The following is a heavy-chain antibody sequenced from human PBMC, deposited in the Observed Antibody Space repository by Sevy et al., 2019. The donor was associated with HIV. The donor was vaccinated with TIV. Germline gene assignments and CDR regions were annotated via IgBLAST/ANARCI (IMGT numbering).Heavy chain of an antibody. CDR1: GFTFSSYA. CDR3: AREGAPGYYYYYYMDV. J-gene: IGHJ6*03. D-gene: IGHD1-26*01. Sequence: GGSLRLSCAASGFTFSSYAMHWLRQAPGKGLEWVAVISYDGSNKYYADSVKGRFTISRDNSKNTLYLQMNSLRAEDTAVYYCAREGAPGYYYYYYMDVWGKRTTVTVSS. V-gene: IGHV3-30-3*01. CDR2: ISYDGSNK.